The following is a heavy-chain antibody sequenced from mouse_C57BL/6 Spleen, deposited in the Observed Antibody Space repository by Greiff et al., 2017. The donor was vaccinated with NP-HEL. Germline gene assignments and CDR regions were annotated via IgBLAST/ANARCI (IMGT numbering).Heavy chain of an antibody. Sequence: VQLQQSGPELVKPGASVKISCKASGYSFTGYYMNWVKQSPEKSLEWIGEINPSTGGTTYNQKFKAKATLTADKSSSTAYMQLKSLTSEDSAVYYCARGNYYGSSGYWGQGTTLTVSS. J-gene: IGHJ2*01. D-gene: IGHD1-1*01. CDR2: INPSTGGT. V-gene: IGHV1-42*01. CDR3: ARGNYYGSSGY. CDR1: GYSFTGYY.